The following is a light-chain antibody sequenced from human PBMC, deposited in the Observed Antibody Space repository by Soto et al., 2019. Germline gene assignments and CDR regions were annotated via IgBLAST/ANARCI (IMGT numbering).Light chain of an antibody. CDR2: AAS. CDR1: KTVSSNY. V-gene: IGKV3-20*01. CDR3: QRYGTSPKP. Sequence: EIVLTQSPGTLSLSPGERATLSCRASKTVSSNYLAWYQQKPGQAPRLLIYAASTRATGIPDRLSGSGSGTDFTLSIRRLEPEDFAVYYCQRYGTSPKPFGQGTKVEI. J-gene: IGKJ1*01.